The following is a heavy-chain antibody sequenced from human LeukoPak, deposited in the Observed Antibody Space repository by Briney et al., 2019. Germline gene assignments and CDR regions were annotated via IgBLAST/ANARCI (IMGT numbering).Heavy chain of an antibody. V-gene: IGHV3-23*01. CDR2: ISDSGVST. CDR1: GFTFSSYV. CDR3: VRAITMIVVVDFDY. Sequence: GGSLRPSCAASGFTFSSYVMNWVRQAPGKGLEWVSAISDSGVSTYYADSVKGRFTMSRDNSKNMLYLQMNSLTAEDTAVYYCVRAITMIVVVDFDYWGQGTLVTVSS. J-gene: IGHJ4*02. D-gene: IGHD3-22*01.